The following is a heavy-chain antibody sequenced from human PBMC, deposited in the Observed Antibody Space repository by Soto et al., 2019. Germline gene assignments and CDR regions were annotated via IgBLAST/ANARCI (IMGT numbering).Heavy chain of an antibody. J-gene: IGHJ4*02. CDR1: GFSLRNSGEG. D-gene: IGHD4-17*01. CDR3: AHLTTGGFYFDY. CDR2: IYWDDDK. Sequence: QITLKESGPTLVKPTQTLTLTCTFSGFSLRNSGEGVGWIRQPPGKALEWLALIYWDDDKRYSPSLKSRLTITKDTSKNQVVLTMTNMDPVDTATYYCAHLTTGGFYFDYWGQGTLVTVSS. V-gene: IGHV2-5*02.